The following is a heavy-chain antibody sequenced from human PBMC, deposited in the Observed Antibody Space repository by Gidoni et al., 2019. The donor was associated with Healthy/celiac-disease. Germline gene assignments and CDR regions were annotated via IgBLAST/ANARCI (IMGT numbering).Heavy chain of an antibody. CDR1: GGSLSGYY. J-gene: IGHJ5*02. CDR3: ARGGEYCSGGSCRNSWFDP. V-gene: IGHV4-34*01. CDR2: INHSGST. D-gene: IGHD2-15*01. Sequence: QVQLQQWGAGLLKPSETLSLTCAVYGGSLSGYYWSWIRQPPGKGLEWIGEINHSGSTNYNPSLKSRVTISVDTSKNQFSLKLSSVTAADTAVYYCARGGEYCSGGSCRNSWFDPWGQGTLVTVSS.